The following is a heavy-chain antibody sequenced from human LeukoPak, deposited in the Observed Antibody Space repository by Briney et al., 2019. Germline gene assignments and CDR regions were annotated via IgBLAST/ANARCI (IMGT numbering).Heavy chain of an antibody. D-gene: IGHD6-13*01. CDR1: GGSISSFY. CDR3: ARDRIAAAVRPKTGNWFDP. J-gene: IGHJ5*02. CDR2: IYTSGST. Sequence: PSETLSLTCTVSGGSISSFYWSWIRQPAGKGLEWIGRIYTSGSTNYNPSLKSRVTISVDTSKNQFSLKLSSVTAADTAVYYCARDRIAAAVRPKTGNWFDPWGQGTLVTVSS. V-gene: IGHV4-4*07.